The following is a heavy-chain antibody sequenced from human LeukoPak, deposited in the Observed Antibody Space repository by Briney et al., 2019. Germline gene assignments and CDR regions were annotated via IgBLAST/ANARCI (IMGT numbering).Heavy chain of an antibody. CDR2: IYSGGST. D-gene: IGHD1/OR15-1a*01. CDR1: GFTLSSNY. Sequence: GGSMRLSCAASGFTLSSNYMSWVRQAPGGGLEWDGGIYSGGSTYYADSVKGRFTISRDNPKNPLYLQMNSLRAEDTAVYYCPRDSLVGTPGYFDYWGQPTLVTVSS. J-gene: IGHJ4*02. CDR3: PRDSLVGTPGYFDY. V-gene: IGHV3-53*01.